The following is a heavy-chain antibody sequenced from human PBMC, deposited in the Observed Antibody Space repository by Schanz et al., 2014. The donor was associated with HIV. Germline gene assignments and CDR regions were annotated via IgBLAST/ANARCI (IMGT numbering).Heavy chain of an antibody. CDR3: ARGIVGATPAFDI. CDR2: MNPNSGNT. J-gene: IGHJ3*02. D-gene: IGHD1-26*01. CDR1: GYSFTTYD. V-gene: IGHV1-8*01. Sequence: QVQLVQSGAEVEKPGASAKVSCKASGYSFTTYDINWVRQATGQGLEWMGWMNPNSGNTGYAQKFQGRVTMTRDTSISTAYMELSRLRSDDTAVYYCARGIVGATPAFDIWGQGTMVTVSS.